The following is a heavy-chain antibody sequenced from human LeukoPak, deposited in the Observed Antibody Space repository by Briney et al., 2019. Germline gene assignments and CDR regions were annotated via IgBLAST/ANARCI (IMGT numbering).Heavy chain of an antibody. CDR3: ARDTVRIAASPFDY. D-gene: IGHD6-6*01. V-gene: IGHV3-30*04. CDR2: ISYDGSNK. Sequence: GGSLRLSCAASGFTFSSYAMHWVRQAPGKGLEWVAVISYDGSNKYYADSVKGRFTISRDNAKNSLYLQMNSLRDEDTAVYYCARDTVRIAASPFDYWGQGTLVTVSS. J-gene: IGHJ4*02. CDR1: GFTFSSYA.